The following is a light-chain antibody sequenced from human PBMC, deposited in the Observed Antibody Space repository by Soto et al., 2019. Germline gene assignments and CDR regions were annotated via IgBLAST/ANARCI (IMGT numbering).Light chain of an antibody. Sequence: QSLLPQPPSASGSPGQSVTISCTGTSSDVGGYNYVSWYRHHPGKAPKLMISEVTNRPSGVPDRFSGSKSGNTASLTVSGLQAEDEADYYCTSYSGSNTPFVFGTGTKVTVL. V-gene: IGLV2-8*01. CDR3: TSYSGSNTPFV. J-gene: IGLJ1*01. CDR1: SSDVGGYNY. CDR2: EVT.